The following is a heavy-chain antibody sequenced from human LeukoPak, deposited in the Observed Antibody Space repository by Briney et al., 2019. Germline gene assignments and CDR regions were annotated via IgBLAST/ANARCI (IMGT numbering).Heavy chain of an antibody. CDR2: IWYDGSNR. V-gene: IGHV3-33*08. CDR1: GFTFSSYG. Sequence: PGRSLRLSCAASGFTFSSYGMHWVRQAPGKGLEWVAVIWYDGSNREYVDSVKGRFTISRDNSKNTLYLQLNRLRAEDTAVYYCVRRGAGDTFDIWGQGTMVTASS. J-gene: IGHJ3*02. CDR3: VRRGAGDTFDI. D-gene: IGHD6-13*01.